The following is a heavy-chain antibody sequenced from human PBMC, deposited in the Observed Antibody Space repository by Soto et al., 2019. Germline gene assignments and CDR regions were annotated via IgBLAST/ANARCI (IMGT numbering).Heavy chain of an antibody. CDR3: ARGYCSSTSCYIWDNWFDP. J-gene: IGHJ5*02. D-gene: IGHD2-2*02. Sequence: SETLSLTCAVCGGSIWSSGYAGTWKQQPPGKGLEWIGYIYYSGRTNYNPSLKSRVTISVDTSKNQFSLKLSSVTAADTAVYYCARGYCSSTSCYIWDNWFDPWGQGTLVTVSS. CDR2: IYYSGRT. V-gene: IGHV4-61*08. CDR1: GGSIWSSGYA.